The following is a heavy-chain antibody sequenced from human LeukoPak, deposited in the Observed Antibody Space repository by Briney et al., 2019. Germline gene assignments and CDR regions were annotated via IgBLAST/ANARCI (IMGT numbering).Heavy chain of an antibody. Sequence: GASVKVSCKASGYTFTSNGISWVRQAPGQGLEWMGWISAYNGNTNYAQKLQGRVTMTTDTSTSTAYMELRSLRSDDTAVYYCARGIDSLAYCGGDCYSGIDYWGQGTLVTVSS. CDR2: ISAYNGNT. CDR1: GYTFTSNG. J-gene: IGHJ4*02. D-gene: IGHD2-21*02. CDR3: ARGIDSLAYCGGDCYSGIDY. V-gene: IGHV1-18*01.